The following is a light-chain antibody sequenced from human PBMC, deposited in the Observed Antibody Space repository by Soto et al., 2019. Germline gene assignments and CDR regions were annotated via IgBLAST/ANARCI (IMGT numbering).Light chain of an antibody. J-gene: IGKJ1*01. CDR1: QSVSSN. Sequence: EIVMTQSPATLSVSPGERATLSCRASQSVSSNLAWYQQKPGQAPRPLIYGASARATGIPARFSGSWSGTAGTLTLSSLQSEDGSVYDGQQYNNWPRTFGQGTKVEI. V-gene: IGKV3-15*01. CDR2: GAS. CDR3: QQYNNWPRT.